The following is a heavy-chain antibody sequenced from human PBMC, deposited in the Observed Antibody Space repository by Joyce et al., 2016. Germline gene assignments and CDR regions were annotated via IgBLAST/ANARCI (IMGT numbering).Heavy chain of an antibody. CDR1: GGSINSYY. CDR2: VSTVGAT. V-gene: IGHV4-34*02. J-gene: IGHJ4*01. D-gene: IGHD3-3*01. CDR3: AAYFFGSGTFYFDF. Sequence: QVQLRQWGAGLLKTSETLSLTCAVDGGSINSYYWSWIRQSPGRGLEWVGDVSTVGATNYNPSLKSRVTMSIDTSKSQFSLKLTSVTAADTATYFCAAYFFGSGTFYFDFWGQGDRVTVSS.